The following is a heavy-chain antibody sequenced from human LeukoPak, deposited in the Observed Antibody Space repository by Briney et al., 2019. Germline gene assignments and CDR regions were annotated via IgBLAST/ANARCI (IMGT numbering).Heavy chain of an antibody. D-gene: IGHD6-13*01. Sequence: GGSLRLSCAASGFTFSSYGMHWVRQAPGKGLEWVAVISYDGSNKYYADSVKGRFTISRDNSKNTLYLQMNSLRAEDTAVYYCAKGGGAAAGDYWGQGTLVTVSS. CDR1: GFTFSSYG. J-gene: IGHJ4*02. CDR2: ISYDGSNK. V-gene: IGHV3-30*18. CDR3: AKGGGAAAGDY.